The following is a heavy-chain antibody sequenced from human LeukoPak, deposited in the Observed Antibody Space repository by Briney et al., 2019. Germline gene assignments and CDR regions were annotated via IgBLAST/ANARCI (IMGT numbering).Heavy chain of an antibody. V-gene: IGHV5-51*01. D-gene: IGHD4-17*01. CDR2: LYPGDSNP. J-gene: IGHJ6*02. CDR3: ARHLATVTASRQYYYYGMDV. CDR1: GYSFTSYW. Sequence: GESLKISCKGSGYSFTSYWIGWVRQMPGKGLEWMGVLYPGDSNPRYSPSFQGQVTISADKSISTAYLQWSSLKASDTAMYYCARHLATVTASRQYYYYGMDVWGQGTTVTVSS.